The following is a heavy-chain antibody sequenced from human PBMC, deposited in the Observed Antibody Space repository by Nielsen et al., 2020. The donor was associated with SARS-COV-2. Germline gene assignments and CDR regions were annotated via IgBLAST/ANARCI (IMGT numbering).Heavy chain of an antibody. J-gene: IGHJ3*02. CDR2: IYSAGTT. D-gene: IGHD6-19*01. CDR1: GFTVSSND. CDR3: TRRGYSSGHGAFDI. V-gene: IGHV3-53*01. Sequence: GESLKISCAPSGFTVSSNDMSWVRQAPGKALEWVSVIYSAGTTYYADSVKGRFTISRDNAKNSLYLQMNSLRVEDTAVYYCTRRGYSSGHGAFDIWGQGTMVTVSS.